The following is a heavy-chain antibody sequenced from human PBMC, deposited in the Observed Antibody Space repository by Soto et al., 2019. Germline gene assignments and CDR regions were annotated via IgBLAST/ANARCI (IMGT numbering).Heavy chain of an antibody. CDR2: IIPIFGTA. V-gene: IGHV1-69*06. Sequence: QVQLVQSGAEVKKPGSSVKVSCKASGGTFSSYAISWVRQAPGQGLEWMGGIIPIFGTANYAQKFQGRVTITEEKSTSTAYMELSSLRSEDTAVYYCARYGQYGNWFDPWGQGTLVTVSS. CDR1: GGTFSSYA. D-gene: IGHD3-10*01. CDR3: ARYGQYGNWFDP. J-gene: IGHJ5*02.